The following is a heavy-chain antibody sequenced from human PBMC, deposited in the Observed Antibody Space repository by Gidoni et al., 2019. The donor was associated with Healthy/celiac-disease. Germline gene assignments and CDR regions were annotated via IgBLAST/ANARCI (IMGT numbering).Heavy chain of an antibody. D-gene: IGHD5-18*01. V-gene: IGHV3-9*01. J-gene: IGHJ5*02. CDR3: AKGAGGYSYGEYH. Sequence: EVQLVESRGGSVVTGRSMSPSCAVTGFTFGCYAMHWVRQAPGKGLEWVAGISWNSGIIGYADTVKGRVTITRDNSKNTLYLQMNSLRSEDTAVYYCAKGAGGYSYGEYHWGQGTLVTVSS. CDR2: ISWNSGII. CDR1: GFTFGCYA.